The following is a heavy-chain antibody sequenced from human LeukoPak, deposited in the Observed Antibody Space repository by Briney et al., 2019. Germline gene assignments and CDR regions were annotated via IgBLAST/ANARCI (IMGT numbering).Heavy chain of an antibody. Sequence: GGSLRLSCTASGFTFGDYAMSWVRQAPGKGLEWVGFIRSKAYGGTTEYAASVKGRFTISRDDSKSIAYLQMNSLKTEDTSVYYCTREHYGSGSCYPPLYYWGQGTLVTVSS. D-gene: IGHD3-10*01. CDR1: GFTFGDYA. CDR3: TREHYGSGSCYPPLYY. V-gene: IGHV3-49*04. CDR2: IRSKAYGGTT. J-gene: IGHJ4*02.